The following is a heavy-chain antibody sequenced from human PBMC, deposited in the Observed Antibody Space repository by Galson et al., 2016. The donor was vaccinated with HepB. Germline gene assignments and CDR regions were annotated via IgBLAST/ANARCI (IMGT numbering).Heavy chain of an antibody. D-gene: IGHD2-21*01. CDR1: GASIDSGGFY. J-gene: IGHJ6*04. V-gene: IGHV4-31*03. CDR2: ISYSGRT. CDR3: ARDFVVAPADLLNPYYYLMDF. Sequence: TLSLTCSVSGASIDSGGFYWSWIRQHPVKGLEWIGYISYSGRTYYTPSLKSRIAISIDTSKNQFSLKLSSVTAADTAVYFCARDFVVAPADLLNPYYYLMDFWGKGTTVTVSS.